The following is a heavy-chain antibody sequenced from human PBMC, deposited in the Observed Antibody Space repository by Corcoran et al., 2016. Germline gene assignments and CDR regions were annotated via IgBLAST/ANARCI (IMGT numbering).Heavy chain of an antibody. CDR1: GFTVSSNY. Sequence: EVQLVESGGGLIQPGGSLRLSCAASGFTVSSNYMSWVRQAPGKGLEWVSVIYSGGSTYYADSVKGRFTISRDNSKNTLYLQMNSLRAEDTAVYYCARVSGWYEGSEYFQHWGQGTLVTVSS. J-gene: IGHJ1*01. CDR3: ARVSGWYEGSEYFQH. D-gene: IGHD6-19*01. V-gene: IGHV3-53*01. CDR2: IYSGGST.